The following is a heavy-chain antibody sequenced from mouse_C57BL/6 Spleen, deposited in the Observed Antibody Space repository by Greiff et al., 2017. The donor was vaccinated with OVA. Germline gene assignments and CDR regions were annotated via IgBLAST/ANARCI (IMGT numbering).Heavy chain of an antibody. CDR1: GFTFSDYY. V-gene: IGHV5-12*01. CDR2: ISNGGGST. Sequence: EVQLVESGGGLVQPGGSLKLSCAASGFTFSDYYMYWVRQTPEKRLEWVAYISNGGGSTYYPDTVKGRFTISRDNAKNTLYLQMSRLKSEDTAMYYCARPPYYYGSGYFDVWGTGTTVTVSS. D-gene: IGHD1-1*01. CDR3: ARPPYYYGSGYFDV. J-gene: IGHJ1*03.